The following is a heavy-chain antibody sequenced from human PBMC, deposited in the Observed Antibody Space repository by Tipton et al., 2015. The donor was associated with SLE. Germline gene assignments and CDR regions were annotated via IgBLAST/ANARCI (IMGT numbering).Heavy chain of an antibody. D-gene: IGHD3-3*01. CDR2: IYYSGST. Sequence: TLSLTCTVSGGSISSSSYYWGWIRQPPGKGLEWIGSIYYSGSTYYNPSLKSRVTISVDTSKNQFSLKLSSVTAADTAVYYCTRTFWSSPGYFQHWGQGTLVTVSS. J-gene: IGHJ1*01. CDR1: GGSISSSSYY. CDR3: TRTFWSSPGYFQH. V-gene: IGHV4-39*07.